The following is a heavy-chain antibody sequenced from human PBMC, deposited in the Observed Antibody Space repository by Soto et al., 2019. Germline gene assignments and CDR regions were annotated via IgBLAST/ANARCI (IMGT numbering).Heavy chain of an antibody. J-gene: IGHJ4*02. Sequence: PGWSLRLSCAASGFTFDDYAMHWVRQAPGKGLEWVSGISWNSGSIGYADSVKGRFTISRDNAKNSLYLQMNSLRAEDTALYYCAKDIAAAGTYYFDYWGQGTLVTVSS. CDR1: GFTFDDYA. D-gene: IGHD6-13*01. CDR3: AKDIAAAGTYYFDY. CDR2: ISWNSGSI. V-gene: IGHV3-9*01.